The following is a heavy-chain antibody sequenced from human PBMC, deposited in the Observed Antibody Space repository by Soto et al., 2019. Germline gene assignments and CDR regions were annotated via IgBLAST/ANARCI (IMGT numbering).Heavy chain of an antibody. D-gene: IGHD6-19*01. J-gene: IGHJ4*02. Sequence: ASVKVSCKASGYIFTGYYMHWVRQAPGQGLEWMGWINPNSGDTNYTQKFQGWVTMTRDTSISTAYMELSRLRCDDTAVYHCAPSRIRIAGAGESEYYLDYWGQGTPVTVSS. V-gene: IGHV1-2*04. CDR1: GYIFTGYY. CDR2: INPNSGDT. CDR3: APSRIRIAGAGESEYYLDY.